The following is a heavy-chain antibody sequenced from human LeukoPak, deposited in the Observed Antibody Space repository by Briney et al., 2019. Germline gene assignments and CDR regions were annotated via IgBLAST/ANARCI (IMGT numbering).Heavy chain of an antibody. CDR3: AKDDSSGYGAFDI. V-gene: IGHV3-23*01. CDR2: ISGSGGAT. D-gene: IGHD3-22*01. Sequence: GGSLRLSCAASGFTFSSYAMSWVRQTPGKGLEWVSAISGSGGATYHADSVKGRFTISRDNSKNTLYLQMSSLRAADTALYYCAKDDSSGYGAFDIWGQGTMVTVSS. CDR1: GFTFSSYA. J-gene: IGHJ3*02.